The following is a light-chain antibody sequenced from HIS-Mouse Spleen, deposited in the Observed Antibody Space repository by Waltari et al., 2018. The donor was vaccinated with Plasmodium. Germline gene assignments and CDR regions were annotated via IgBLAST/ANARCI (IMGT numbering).Light chain of an antibody. CDR2: EGS. V-gene: IGLV2-23*01. Sequence: SALTQPASVSGSPGQSITISCTGTSSDVGSYNLLPWYEQHPGNAPKLMIYEGSKRPSGVSYRFSGSKSGNTASLTISGVQAEDEADYYCCSYAGSSTNWVFGGGTKLTVL. J-gene: IGLJ3*02. CDR3: CSYAGSSTNWV. CDR1: SSDVGSYNL.